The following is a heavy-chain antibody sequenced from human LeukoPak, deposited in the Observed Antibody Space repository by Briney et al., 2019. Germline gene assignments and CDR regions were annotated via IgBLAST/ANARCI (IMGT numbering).Heavy chain of an antibody. D-gene: IGHD5-12*01. CDR3: ARLYSGYDYVDY. J-gene: IGHJ4*02. Sequence: PSETLSLTCTVSGGSISSYYWSWIRQPAGKGLEWMGRIYSTGSTNYNPSLKSRVTMSVDTSKNQFSLKLTSVTAADTAVYYCARLYSGYDYVDYWGQGTLVTVSS. CDR2: IYSTGST. V-gene: IGHV4-4*07. CDR1: GGSISSYY.